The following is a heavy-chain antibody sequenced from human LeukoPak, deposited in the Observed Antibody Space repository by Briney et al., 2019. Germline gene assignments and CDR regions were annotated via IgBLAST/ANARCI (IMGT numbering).Heavy chain of an antibody. V-gene: IGHV4-38-2*02. CDR1: GYSISSGYY. Sequence: PSETLSLTCTVSGYSISSGYYWGWIRQPPGKGLEWIGSIYHSGSTYYNPSLKSRVTISVDTSKNQFSLKLSSVTAADTAVYYCARDGQGRLTDYWGQGTLVTVSS. D-gene: IGHD3-22*01. CDR3: ARDGQGRLTDY. CDR2: IYHSGST. J-gene: IGHJ4*02.